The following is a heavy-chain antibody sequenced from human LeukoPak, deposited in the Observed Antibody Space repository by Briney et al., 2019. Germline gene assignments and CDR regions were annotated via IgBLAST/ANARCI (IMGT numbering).Heavy chain of an antibody. Sequence: GASVKVSCEASGGTFSSYAISWVRQAPGQGLEWMGGIIPIFGTANYAQKFQGRVTITADKSTSTAYMELSSLRSEDTAVYYCARDRVWNDLGNAFDVWGQGTMVTVSS. CDR3: ARDRVWNDLGNAFDV. D-gene: IGHD1-1*01. CDR1: GGTFSSYA. CDR2: IIPIFGTA. J-gene: IGHJ3*01. V-gene: IGHV1-69*06.